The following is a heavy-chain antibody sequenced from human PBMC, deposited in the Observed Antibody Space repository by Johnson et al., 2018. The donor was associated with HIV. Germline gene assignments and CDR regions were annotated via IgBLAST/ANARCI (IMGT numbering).Heavy chain of an antibody. V-gene: IGHV3-30*02. D-gene: IGHD6-19*01. CDR1: GFTFSTYG. CDR2: TRFDGSKK. J-gene: IGHJ3*02. Sequence: QVQLVESGGGVVQPGRSLRLSCAASGFTFSTYGMHWVRQAPGKGLEWVAFTRFDGSKKYYAESVKGRFTISRDNSKNTLYLQMNSLRAEDTAVYYCAKDRQWGPRDAFDIWGQGTMVTVSS. CDR3: AKDRQWGPRDAFDI.